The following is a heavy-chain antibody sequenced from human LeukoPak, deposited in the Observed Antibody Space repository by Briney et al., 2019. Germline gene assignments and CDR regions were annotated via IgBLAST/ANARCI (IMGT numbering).Heavy chain of an antibody. CDR2: INHSGST. CDR3: ARGRGRWVTTGWFDP. V-gene: IGHV4-34*01. D-gene: IGHD4-17*01. J-gene: IGHJ5*02. Sequence: SETLSLTCAVYGGSFSGYYWSWIRQPPGKGLEWIGEINHSGSTNYNPSLKSRVTISVDTSKNQFSLKLSSVIAADTAVYYCARGRGRWVTTGWFDPWGQGTLVTVSS. CDR1: GGSFSGYY.